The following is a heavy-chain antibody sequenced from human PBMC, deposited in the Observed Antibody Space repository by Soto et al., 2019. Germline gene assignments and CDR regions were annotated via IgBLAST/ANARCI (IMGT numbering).Heavy chain of an antibody. CDR1: GGSFSSSNDY. CDR2: FYFGGST. Sequence: SETLSLTCTVSGGSFSSSNDYWVWIRQPPGKGLEWVGSFYFGGSTYYNPSLKSRVTISVDTPKNQFSLKLSSVTAADTAVYYCAKNWNWGSLVHWGQGTLVTVSS. CDR3: AKNWNWGSLVH. D-gene: IGHD7-27*01. V-gene: IGHV4-39*01. J-gene: IGHJ4*02.